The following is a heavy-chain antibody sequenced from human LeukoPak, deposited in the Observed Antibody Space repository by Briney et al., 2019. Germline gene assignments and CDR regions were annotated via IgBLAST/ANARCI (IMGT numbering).Heavy chain of an antibody. V-gene: IGHV4-30-2*01. CDR3: ARAGGLLLEEWFDP. CDR1: GGSISSGGYS. D-gene: IGHD2-15*01. J-gene: IGHJ5*02. Sequence: SETLSLTCAVSGGSISSGGYSWSWIRQPPGKGLEWIGYIYHSGSTYYNPSLKSRVTISVDRSKNQFSLKLSSVTAADTAVYYCARAGGLLLEEWFDPWGQGTLVTVSS. CDR2: IYHSGST.